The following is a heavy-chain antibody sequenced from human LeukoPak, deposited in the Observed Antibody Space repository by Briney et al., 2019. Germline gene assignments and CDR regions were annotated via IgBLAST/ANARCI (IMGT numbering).Heavy chain of an antibody. CDR2: INPNSGGT. D-gene: IGHD1-26*01. CDR1: GYTFTGYY. V-gene: IGHV1-2*02. J-gene: IGHJ3*02. CDR3: ARDRGSYFSDAFDI. Sequence: VSVKVSCKASGYTFTGYYMHWVRHAPGQGLEWMAWINPNSGGTNYAQKFQGRVTMTRDTSISTAYMELSRLRSDDTAVYYCARDRGSYFSDAFDIWGQGTMVTVSS.